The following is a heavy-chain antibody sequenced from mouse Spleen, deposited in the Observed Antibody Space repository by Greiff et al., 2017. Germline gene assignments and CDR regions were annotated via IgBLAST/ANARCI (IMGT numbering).Heavy chain of an antibody. Sequence: QVQLKETGPGLVAPSQSLSITCTVSGFSLTSYGVHWVRQPPGQGLEWLVVIWSDGSTNYNSALKSRLSISKDNSKSQVFLKMNSLQTDDTAMYYCARQPDSSGYDYVDYWGQGTTLTVSS. CDR3: ARQPDSSGYDYVDY. D-gene: IGHD3-2*01. CDR2: IWSDGST. J-gene: IGHJ2*01. CDR1: GFSLTSYG. V-gene: IGHV2-6-1*01.